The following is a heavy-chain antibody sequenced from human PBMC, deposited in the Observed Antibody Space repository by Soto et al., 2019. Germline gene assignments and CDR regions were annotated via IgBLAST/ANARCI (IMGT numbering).Heavy chain of an antibody. CDR2: ISGSGGST. D-gene: IGHD2-2*01. CDR3: AKALDYAPVFAPDY. CDR1: GFTFSSYA. J-gene: IGHJ4*02. V-gene: IGHV3-23*01. Sequence: GGSLRLSCAASGFTFSSYAMSWVRQAPGKGLEWVSAISGSGGSTYYADSVKGRFTISRDNSKNTLYLQMNSLRAEDTAVYYCAKALDYAPVFAPDYWGQGTLVTVSS.